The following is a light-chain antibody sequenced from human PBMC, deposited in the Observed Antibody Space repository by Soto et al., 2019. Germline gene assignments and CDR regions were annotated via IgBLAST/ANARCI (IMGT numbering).Light chain of an antibody. Sequence: QSVLTQPPSASGSPGQSVTISCTGTSSDVGGYNYVYWYQQHPGKAPKLMIYEVTKRPSGVPDRFSGSKSGNTASLTVSGLQAEEDADYYCRSYADSNSYVFGTGTNVTVL. V-gene: IGLV2-8*01. CDR2: EVT. CDR3: RSYADSNSYV. CDR1: SSDVGGYNY. J-gene: IGLJ1*01.